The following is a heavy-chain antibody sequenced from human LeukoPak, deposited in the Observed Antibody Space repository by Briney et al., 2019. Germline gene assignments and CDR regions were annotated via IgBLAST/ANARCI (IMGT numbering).Heavy chain of an antibody. D-gene: IGHD3-10*01. Sequence: PGGSLRLSCAASGFTFSSYAMSWVRQAPGKGLEWVSAISGSGGATYYPDSVKGRFTTSRDNSKNTLYLQVSSLRAEDTAVYYCAKILFGESTYGAFDIWGQGTMVTVSS. V-gene: IGHV3-23*01. J-gene: IGHJ3*02. CDR3: AKILFGESTYGAFDI. CDR2: ISGSGGAT. CDR1: GFTFSSYA.